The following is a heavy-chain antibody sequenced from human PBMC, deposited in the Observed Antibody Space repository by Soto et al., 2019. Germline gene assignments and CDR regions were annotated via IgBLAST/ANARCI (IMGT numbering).Heavy chain of an antibody. CDR1: GGSTSSDNY. CDR2: IYYSGNT. Sequence: SETLSLTCTVSGGSTSSDNYWSWIRQPPGKGLEWIGHIYYSGNTGYNPSLKSRLAISIDTSKNQFSLKLSSVTAADTAVYFCAREGGESSDGLYYFDSWGQGSLVTVSS. CDR3: AREGGESSDGLYYFDS. V-gene: IGHV4-30-4*01. D-gene: IGHD3-16*01. J-gene: IGHJ4*02.